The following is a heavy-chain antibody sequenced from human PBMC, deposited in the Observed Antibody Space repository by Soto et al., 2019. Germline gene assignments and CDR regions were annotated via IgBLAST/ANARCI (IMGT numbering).Heavy chain of an antibody. Sequence: GESLKISCAASGFTFSSYAMSWVRQAPGKGLEWVSAISGSGGSTYYADSVKGRFTISRDNSKNTRYLQMNSLRAEDTAVYYCAKDQGSSAKTDAFDIWGQGTMVTVSS. D-gene: IGHD6-6*01. V-gene: IGHV3-23*01. J-gene: IGHJ3*02. CDR3: AKDQGSSAKTDAFDI. CDR2: ISGSGGST. CDR1: GFTFSSYA.